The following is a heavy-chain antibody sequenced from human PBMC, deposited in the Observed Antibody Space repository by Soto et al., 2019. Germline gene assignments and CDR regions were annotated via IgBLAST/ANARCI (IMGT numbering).Heavy chain of an antibody. CDR2: ISYDGSNN. J-gene: IGHJ4*02. Sequence: QVQLVESGGGVVQPGRSLRLSCAANGFTFSNYGMQWVRQAPGKGLEWVAVISYDGSNNYYADSVKGRFTISRDNSKNTLYLQMNSLRGEDTAVYYCAKDRGSYGDLDYWGQGTLVTVSS. D-gene: IGHD4-17*01. CDR3: AKDRGSYGDLDY. CDR1: GFTFSNYG. V-gene: IGHV3-30*18.